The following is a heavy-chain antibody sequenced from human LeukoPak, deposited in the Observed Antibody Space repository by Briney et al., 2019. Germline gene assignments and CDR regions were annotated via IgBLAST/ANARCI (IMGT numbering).Heavy chain of an antibody. CDR1: GGSISSGDYY. Sequence: SQTLSLTCTVSGGSISSGDYYWSWIRQPPGKGLEWIGYIDYSGSTYYNPSLKSRVTISVDTSKNQFSLKLSSVTAADTAVYYCARDGGGGEDYYYYYYMDVWGKGTTVTVSS. V-gene: IGHV4-30-4*08. J-gene: IGHJ6*03. CDR2: IDYSGST. D-gene: IGHD2-21*01. CDR3: ARDGGGGEDYYYYYYMDV.